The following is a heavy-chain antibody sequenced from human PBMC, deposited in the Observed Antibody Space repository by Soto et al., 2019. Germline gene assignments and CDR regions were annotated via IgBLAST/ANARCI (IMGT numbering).Heavy chain of an antibody. CDR3: ARGGGEQLVRDYYYGMDV. J-gene: IGHJ6*02. Sequence: LSLTCAISGDSVSSNSAAWNWIRQSPSRGLEWLGRTYYRSKWYNDYAVSVKSRITINPDTSKNQFSLRLNSVTPEDTAVYYCARGGGEQLVRDYYYGMDVWGQGTTVTVSS. CDR2: TYYRSKWYN. CDR1: GDSVSSNSAA. V-gene: IGHV6-1*01. D-gene: IGHD6-6*01.